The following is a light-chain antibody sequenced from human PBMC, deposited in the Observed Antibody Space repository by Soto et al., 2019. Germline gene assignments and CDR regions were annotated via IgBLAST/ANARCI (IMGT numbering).Light chain of an antibody. Sequence: DIQMTQSPSTLSGSVGDRVTITCRASQTISSWLAWYQQKPGKAPKLLIYKASTLKSGAPSRFSGSGSGTEVTLTISSLELDEFATYYCQHSDSYSEAFCQGTKVELK. V-gene: IGKV1-5*03. CDR3: QHSDSYSEA. J-gene: IGKJ1*01. CDR1: QTISSW. CDR2: KAS.